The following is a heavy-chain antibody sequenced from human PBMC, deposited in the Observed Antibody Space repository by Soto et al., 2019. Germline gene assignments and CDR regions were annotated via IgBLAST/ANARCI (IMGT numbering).Heavy chain of an antibody. V-gene: IGHV3-23*01. CDR1: GFTFSSYA. D-gene: IGHD6-19*01. CDR3: AKAKGVGQWLVLDY. CDR2: MSGSGGST. J-gene: IGHJ4*02. Sequence: EVQVLESGGGLVQPGGSLRLSCAASGFTFSSYAMSWVRQAPGKGLEWVSAMSGSGGSTYYADSVKGRFTISRDNSKNTLYLQMNSLRAEDTAVYYCAKAKGVGQWLVLDYWGQGTLVTVSS.